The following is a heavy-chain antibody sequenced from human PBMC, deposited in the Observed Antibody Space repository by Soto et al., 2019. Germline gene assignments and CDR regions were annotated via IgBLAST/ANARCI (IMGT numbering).Heavy chain of an antibody. CDR3: ARTRITGASPLGY. CDR2: INHSGST. J-gene: IGHJ4*02. Sequence: QVQLQQWGAGLLKPSETLSLTCAVYGGSFSGYYWSWIRQPPGKGLEWIGEINHSGSTNYNPSLKSRGTISVDTSKNQFSLKLSSVTAADTAVYYCARTRITGASPLGYWGQGTLVTVSS. V-gene: IGHV4-34*01. CDR1: GGSFSGYY. D-gene: IGHD1-20*01.